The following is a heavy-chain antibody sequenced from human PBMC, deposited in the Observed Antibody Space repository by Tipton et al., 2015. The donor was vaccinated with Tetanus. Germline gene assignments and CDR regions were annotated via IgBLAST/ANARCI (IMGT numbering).Heavy chain of an antibody. CDR1: GFTFSSYS. CDR2: ISSSSSSYI. J-gene: IGHJ4*02. D-gene: IGHD2/OR15-2a*01. Sequence: SLRLSCAASGFTFSSYSMNWVRQAPGKGLEWVSSISSSSSSYIYYADSVKGRFTISRDNAKNSLYLQMNSLRAEDTAVYYCARDERMTGVFDYWGQGTLVTVSS. CDR3: ARDERMTGVFDY. V-gene: IGHV3-21*01.